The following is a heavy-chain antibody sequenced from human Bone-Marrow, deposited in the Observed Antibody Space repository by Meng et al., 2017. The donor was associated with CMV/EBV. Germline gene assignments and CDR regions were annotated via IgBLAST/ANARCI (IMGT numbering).Heavy chain of an antibody. V-gene: IGHV1-69*05. D-gene: IGHD3-10*01. Sequence: SVKVSCKASGGTFSSYAISWVRQAPGQGLEWMGGIIPIFGTANYAQKFQGRVTITTDESTSTAYMELSSLRSEDTAVYYCASDGFDYYTMDVWGQGTTATVSS. CDR3: ASDGFDYYTMDV. CDR2: IIPIFGTA. J-gene: IGHJ6*02. CDR1: GGTFSSYA.